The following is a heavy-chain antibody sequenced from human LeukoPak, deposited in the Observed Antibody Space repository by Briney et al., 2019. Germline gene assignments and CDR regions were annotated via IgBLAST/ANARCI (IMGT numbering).Heavy chain of an antibody. J-gene: IGHJ4*02. CDR1: GFTFTNYA. V-gene: IGHV3-23*01. CDR3: AKRESSTNFYFDY. Sequence: PGGSLRLSRAASGFTFTNYAMSWVRQAPGKGLEWVSTINKSGGNTYYADSVKGRFTISRDNSKSTLFLQMNSLRADDTAVYYCAKRESSTNFYFDYWGQGTLVAVPS. D-gene: IGHD2-2*01. CDR2: INKSGGNT.